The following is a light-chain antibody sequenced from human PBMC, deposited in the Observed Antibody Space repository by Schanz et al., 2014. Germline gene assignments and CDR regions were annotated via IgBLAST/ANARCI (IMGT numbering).Light chain of an antibody. CDR3: QQYGRSLWT. J-gene: IGKJ1*01. CDR1: QSVNRNF. CDR2: DAS. V-gene: IGKV3-20*01. Sequence: DIVLTQSPGTLSLAPGDRATLSCRASQSVNRNFLAWYQQHSGQAPRLLIHDASTRATGIPGRFSGSGSGTDFTLTISRLEPEDFAVYFCQQYGRSLWTFGQGTKVDIK.